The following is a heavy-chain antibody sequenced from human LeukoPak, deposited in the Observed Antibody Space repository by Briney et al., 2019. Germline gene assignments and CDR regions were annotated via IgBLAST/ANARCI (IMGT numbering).Heavy chain of an antibody. J-gene: IGHJ4*02. CDR1: GGSIGSNY. V-gene: IGHV4-59*08. CDR3: AKYGNSGWVIDN. CDR2: IYYTGAT. D-gene: IGHD6-19*01. Sequence: SETLSLTCTVSGGSIGSNYWTWIRQPPGKGLEYIGYIYYTGATKYNPSLKSRVTISVDTSKNQFSLKMTSVTAADTAVYFCAKYGNSGWVIDNWGQGTLVTVSS.